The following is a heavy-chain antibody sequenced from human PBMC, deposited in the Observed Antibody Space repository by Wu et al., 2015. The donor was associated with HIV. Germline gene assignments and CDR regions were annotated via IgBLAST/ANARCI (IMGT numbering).Heavy chain of an antibody. V-gene: IGHV1-46*01. J-gene: IGHJ4*02. D-gene: IGHD3-22*01. CDR1: GYTFTSYY. Sequence: QVQLVQSGAEVKKPGASVKVSCKASGYTFTSYYLHWVRQAPGQGLEWMGIINPSGGSTTYAQKFQGRVTMTRDMSTSTVYMELSSLRSEDTAVYYCVRGAYYDTSGYHLDYWGQGTLVTVSS. CDR2: INPSGGST. CDR3: VRGAYYDTSGYHLDY.